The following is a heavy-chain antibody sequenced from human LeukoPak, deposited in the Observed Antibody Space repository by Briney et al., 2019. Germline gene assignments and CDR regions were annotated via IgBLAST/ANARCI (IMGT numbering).Heavy chain of an antibody. Sequence: SETLSLTCTVSGGSISSSSYYWGWIRQPPGKGLEWIGSIYYSGSTYYNPSLKSRVTISVDTSKNQLSLKLSSVTAADTAVYYCARVMASLAGFDYWGQGTLVTVSS. CDR1: GGSISSSSYY. V-gene: IGHV4-39*07. CDR2: IYYSGST. J-gene: IGHJ4*02. CDR3: ARVMASLAGFDY. D-gene: IGHD5-24*01.